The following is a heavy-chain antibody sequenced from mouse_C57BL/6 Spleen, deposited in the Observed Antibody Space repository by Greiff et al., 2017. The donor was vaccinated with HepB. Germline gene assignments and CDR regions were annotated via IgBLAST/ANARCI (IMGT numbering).Heavy chain of an antibody. Sequence: EVKLVESGGGLVKPGGSLKLSCAASGFTFSSYAMSWVRQTPEKRLEWVATISDGGSYTYYPDNVKGRFTISRDNAKNNLYLQMSHLKSEDTAMYYCARSHYYGSSYGYFDVWGTGTTVTVSS. CDR2: ISDGGSYT. V-gene: IGHV5-4*03. J-gene: IGHJ1*03. CDR1: GFTFSSYA. CDR3: ARSHYYGSSYGYFDV. D-gene: IGHD1-1*01.